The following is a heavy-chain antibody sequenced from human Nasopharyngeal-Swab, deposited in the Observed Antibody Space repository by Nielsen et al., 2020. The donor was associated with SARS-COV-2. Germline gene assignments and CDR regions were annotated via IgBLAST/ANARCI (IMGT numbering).Heavy chain of an antibody. CDR2: IKSRSDGGTT. CDR3: STGGYTSGLDY. D-gene: IGHD5-18*01. J-gene: IGHJ4*02. CDR1: GFTVSSNC. V-gene: IGHV3-15*01. Sequence: GESLKISCAASGFTVSSNCMNWVRQAPGRGLEWVGRIKSRSDGGTTYYAAPVKGRFTISRDDSENTVYLQMNSLQTDDTAVYYCSTGGYTSGLDYWGQGTLVTVSS.